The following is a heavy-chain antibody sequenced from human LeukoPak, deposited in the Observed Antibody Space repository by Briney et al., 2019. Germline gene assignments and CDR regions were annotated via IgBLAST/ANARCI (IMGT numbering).Heavy chain of an antibody. CDR3: ASGITMVRGVITEKHYYYGMDV. D-gene: IGHD3-10*01. CDR1: GYTFTSYY. CDR2: INPSGGST. Sequence: ASVKVSCKASGYTFTSYYMHWVRQAPGQGLEWMGIINPSGGSTSYAQTFQGRVTMTRDTSTSTVYMELSSLRSEDTAVYYCASGITMVRGVITEKHYYYGMDVWGQGTTVTVSS. V-gene: IGHV1-46*01. J-gene: IGHJ6*02.